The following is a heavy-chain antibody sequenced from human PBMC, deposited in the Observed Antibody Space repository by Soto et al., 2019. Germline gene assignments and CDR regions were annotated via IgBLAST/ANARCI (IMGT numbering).Heavy chain of an antibody. D-gene: IGHD6-19*01. CDR1: GGSFSGYY. V-gene: IGHV4-34*01. J-gene: IGHJ3*02. CDR3: ARGTIAVADHTDAFDI. CDR2: INHSGST. Sequence: QVQLQQWGAGLLKPSETLSLTCAVYGGSFSGYYWSWIRQPPGKGLEWIGEINHSGSTNSNPSLKSRVTISVDTSKNQFSLKLSSVTAADTAVYYCARGTIAVADHTDAFDIWGQGTMLTVSS.